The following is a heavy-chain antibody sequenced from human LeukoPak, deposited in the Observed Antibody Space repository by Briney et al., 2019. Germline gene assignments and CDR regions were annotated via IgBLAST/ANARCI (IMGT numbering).Heavy chain of an antibody. CDR2: IFASGET. J-gene: IGHJ5*01. CDR3: ARDRYTWHDRDWFDS. CDR1: GDSISTSY. D-gene: IGHD1-20*01. V-gene: IGHV4-4*07. Sequence: SETLSLTCTVSGDSISTSYWSWIRQPAGKRMEWIGRIFASGETNYNPSLESRVIMSRDTSNNQFFLRLTSVTAADTDVYYCARDRYTWHDRDWFDSWGQGTLVTVSS.